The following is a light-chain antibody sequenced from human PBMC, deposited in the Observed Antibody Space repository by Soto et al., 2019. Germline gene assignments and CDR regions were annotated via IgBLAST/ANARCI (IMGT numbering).Light chain of an antibody. CDR2: GAS. J-gene: IGKJ2*01. CDR3: QQYGSSPPMYT. CDR1: QSVSSTY. V-gene: IGKV3-20*01. Sequence: EIVLTQSPGTLSLSPGERATLSCRASQSVSSTYLAWYQQQPGQAPRLLIYGASSRATGIPDRFSGSGSGTDFTLTISRLEPADFAVYYGQQYGSSPPMYTFGQGTKLEIK.